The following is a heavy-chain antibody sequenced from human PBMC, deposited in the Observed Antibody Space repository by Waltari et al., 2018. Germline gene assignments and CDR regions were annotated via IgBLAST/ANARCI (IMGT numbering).Heavy chain of an antibody. V-gene: IGHV1-58*01. CDR3: AAGDDY. CDR1: GFTFTSSA. CDR2: IVVGSGNT. J-gene: IGHJ4*02. Sequence: QMQLVQSGPEVKKPGTSVKVACKASGFTFTSSAVPWVRQARGQRLEWIGWIVVGSGNTNYAQKFQERVTITRDMSTSTAYMELSSLRSEDTAVYYCAAGDDYWGQGTLVTVSS.